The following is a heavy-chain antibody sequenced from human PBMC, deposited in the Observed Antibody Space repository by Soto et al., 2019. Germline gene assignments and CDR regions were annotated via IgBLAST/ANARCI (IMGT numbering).Heavy chain of an antibody. J-gene: IGHJ4*01. V-gene: IGHV3-21*06. CDR1: GFTLRTYT. CDR2: ISISSSDR. Sequence: GGSVRLSCAASGFTLRTYTMNWVRQAPGKGLEWVSSISISSSDRYYADSVRGRFTISRDNAKNALYLQMNSLRADDTAVYFCVRGMNPLFGGQGTLVTVSS. CDR3: VRGMNPLF.